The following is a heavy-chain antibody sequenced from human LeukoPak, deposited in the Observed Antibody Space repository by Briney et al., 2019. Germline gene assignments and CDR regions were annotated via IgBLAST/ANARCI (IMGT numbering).Heavy chain of an antibody. CDR1: GGSISSFY. CDR3: AREAVAGTGY. D-gene: IGHD6-19*01. J-gene: IGHJ4*02. Sequence: SETLSLTCTVSGGSISSFYWNWIRQPAGKGLEWIGRIYHSGSTYYNPSLKSRVTISVDTSKNQFSLKLSSVTAADTAVYYCAREAVAGTGYWGQGTLVTVSS. CDR2: IYHSGST. V-gene: IGHV4-4*07.